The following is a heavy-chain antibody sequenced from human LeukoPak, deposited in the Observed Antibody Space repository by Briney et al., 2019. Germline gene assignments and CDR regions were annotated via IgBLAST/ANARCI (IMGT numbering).Heavy chain of an antibody. Sequence: GGSLRLSCAASGFTVSSNYMSWVRQAPGKGLEWVSVIYSGGSAYNADSVKGRFTISRDSSKNTLYLQMNSLRAEDTAVYYCARTYESSSGYAHDYWGQGTLVTVSS. V-gene: IGHV3-53*01. D-gene: IGHD6-6*01. CDR1: GFTVSSNY. CDR2: IYSGGSA. J-gene: IGHJ4*02. CDR3: ARTYESSSGYAHDY.